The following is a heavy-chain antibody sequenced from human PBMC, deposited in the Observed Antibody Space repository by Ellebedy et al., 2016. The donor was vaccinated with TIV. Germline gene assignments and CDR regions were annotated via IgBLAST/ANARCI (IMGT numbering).Heavy chain of an antibody. CDR1: GGYLRTYY. D-gene: IGHD5-24*01. Sequence: SETLSLXCNVSGGYLRTYYWSWIRQPPGKGLEWIGYIFHSGSTNYSPYLKSRVIMSVDTSKTQFSLNLSSVTAADTAVYYCARGGGKWLQIDFWGQGVLVTVSS. CDR3: ARGGGKWLQIDF. V-gene: IGHV4-59*12. CDR2: IFHSGST. J-gene: IGHJ4*02.